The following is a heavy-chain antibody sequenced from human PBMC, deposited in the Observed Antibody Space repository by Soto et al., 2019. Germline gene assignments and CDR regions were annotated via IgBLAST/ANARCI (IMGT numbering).Heavy chain of an antibody. CDR2: ISTSGSTI. Sequence: GGSLRLSCATSGFTFTDYYMTWIRQAPGKGLEWLSYISTSGSTIFYADSVKGRFTISRDNAKNTLYLQMNSLRAEDTAVYYCARVGEYYGSGSYYNWFDPWGQGTLVTVSS. CDR1: GFTFTDYY. D-gene: IGHD3-10*01. CDR3: ARVGEYYGSGSYYNWFDP. J-gene: IGHJ5*02. V-gene: IGHV3-11*04.